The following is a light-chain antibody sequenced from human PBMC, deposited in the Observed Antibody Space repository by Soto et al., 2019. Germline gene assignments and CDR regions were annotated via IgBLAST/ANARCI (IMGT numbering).Light chain of an antibody. CDR1: QSVRGN. CDR2: GAS. CDR3: QQYNNWPFIT. J-gene: IGKJ5*01. V-gene: IGKV3-15*01. Sequence: IGMTQSPATLSVSPGERATLSCRASQSVRGNLAWYQQKPGQSPRLLIFGASSRATGIPARFSGSGSGTEFTLTISSLQSEDFAVYYCQQYNNWPFITFGQGTRLEIK.